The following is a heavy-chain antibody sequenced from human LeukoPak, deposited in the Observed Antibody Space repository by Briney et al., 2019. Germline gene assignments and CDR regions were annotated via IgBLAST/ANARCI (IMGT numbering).Heavy chain of an antibody. J-gene: IGHJ4*02. Sequence: SGTLSLTCAVSGGSISSSNWGSGVRQPPGKGLEWIGEIYHGGSTNYNPSLKSRVTTSVDMSKNQFSLKLSSVTAADTAVYYCARPVAGSSVWRSFDYWGQGALVTVSS. D-gene: IGHD6-19*01. CDR2: IYHGGST. V-gene: IGHV4-4*02. CDR3: ARPVAGSSVWRSFDY. CDR1: GGSISSSNW.